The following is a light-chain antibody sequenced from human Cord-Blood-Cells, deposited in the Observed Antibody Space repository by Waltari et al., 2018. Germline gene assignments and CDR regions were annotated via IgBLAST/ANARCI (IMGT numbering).Light chain of an antibody. CDR2: GAS. CDR1: QSVSSSY. Sequence: EIVLTQYPGPLSLSPGERATLSCRASQSVSSSYLAWYQQKPGQAPRRLIYGASSRATGIPDRFSGSGSGTDFTLTISRLEPEDFAVYYCQQYGSSPPLTFGGGTKVEIK. CDR3: QQYGSSPPLT. V-gene: IGKV3-20*01. J-gene: IGKJ4*01.